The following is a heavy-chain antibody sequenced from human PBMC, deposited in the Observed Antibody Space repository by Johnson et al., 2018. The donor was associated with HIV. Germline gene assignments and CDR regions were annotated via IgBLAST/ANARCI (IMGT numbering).Heavy chain of an antibody. J-gene: IGHJ3*02. CDR3: ARDLDLREDLAFDI. CDR1: GFTVSGNY. Sequence: EQLVESGGGLVQPGGSLRLSCVASGFTVSGNYMSWVRQAPGKGLEWVSVMYSGGSTYYADSVKGRFTISRDNSKNTLYLQMNSLRAEDTAVYYCARDLDLREDLAFDIWGQGTMVTVSS. D-gene: IGHD1-1*01. V-gene: IGHV3-66*01. CDR2: MYSGGST.